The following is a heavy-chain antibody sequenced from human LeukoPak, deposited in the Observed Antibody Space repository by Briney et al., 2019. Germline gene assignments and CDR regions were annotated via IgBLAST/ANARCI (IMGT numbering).Heavy chain of an antibody. D-gene: IGHD5-18*01. Sequence: PGGSLRLSCVASGFTFNTYWMTRVRQAPGKGLEWVSMIKQDGSDKYYVDSVKGRFTISRDNAKNSLYLQMNSLRAEDTAVYYCARGRTWIQLTFIQGGGQGTLVTVSS. V-gene: IGHV3-7*04. CDR2: IKQDGSDK. CDR3: ARGRTWIQLTFIQG. J-gene: IGHJ4*02. CDR1: GFTFNTYW.